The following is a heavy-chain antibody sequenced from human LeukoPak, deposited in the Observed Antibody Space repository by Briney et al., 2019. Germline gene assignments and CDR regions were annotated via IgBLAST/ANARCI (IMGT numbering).Heavy chain of an antibody. J-gene: IGHJ4*02. Sequence: GGSLRLSCAASASGVSFSSHSMNWVRQAPGKGLGWISFISSSSNIFYAASVKGRFTVSRDNARNSLYLQMNSLRAEDTAIYYCAREYNSRATFDYWGQGTLVTVSS. CDR2: ISSSSNI. CDR1: ASGVSFSSHS. D-gene: IGHD1-20*01. V-gene: IGHV3-48*01. CDR3: AREYNSRATFDY.